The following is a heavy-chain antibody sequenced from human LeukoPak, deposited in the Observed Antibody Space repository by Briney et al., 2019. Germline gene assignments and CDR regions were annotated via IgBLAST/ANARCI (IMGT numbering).Heavy chain of an antibody. D-gene: IGHD6-13*01. Sequence: ASVKVSCKASGYTFTSYYMHWVRQAPGQGLEWMGIINPSGGSTSYAQKFQGRVTMTRDMSTSTVYMELSSLRSEDTAVYYCASTPYSSSWRAPIGYWGQGTLVTVSS. CDR1: GYTFTSYY. CDR3: ASTPYSSSWRAPIGY. J-gene: IGHJ4*02. V-gene: IGHV1-46*01. CDR2: INPSGGST.